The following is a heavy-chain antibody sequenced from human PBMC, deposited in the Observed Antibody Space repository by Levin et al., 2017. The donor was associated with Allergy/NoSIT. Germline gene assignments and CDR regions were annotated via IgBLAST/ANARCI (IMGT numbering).Heavy chain of an antibody. Sequence: PGESLKISCKASGGTFSSYAISWVRQAPGQGLEWMGGIIPIFGTANYAQKFQGRVTITADKSTSTAYMELSSLRSEDTAVYYCARGPDFFFSSSWPGIFEYYYYGMDVWGQGTTVTVSS. D-gene: IGHD6-13*01. J-gene: IGHJ6*02. CDR1: GGTFSSYA. CDR3: ARGPDFFFSSSWPGIFEYYYYGMDV. V-gene: IGHV1-69*06. CDR2: IIPIFGTA.